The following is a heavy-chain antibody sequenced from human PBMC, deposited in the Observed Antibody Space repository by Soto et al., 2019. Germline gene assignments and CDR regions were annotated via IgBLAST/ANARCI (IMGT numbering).Heavy chain of an antibody. V-gene: IGHV1-69*12. CDR1: GGTFSSYA. CDR3: AREGDGSGSYYYGMDV. Sequence: QVQLVQSGAEVKKPGSSVKVSCKASGGTFSSYAITWVRQAPGQGLEWMGGIIRIFGTANYAQKFQGRVTITADESTRKAYMELSSLRSEDTAVYYCAREGDGSGSYYYGMDVWGQGTTVTVSS. D-gene: IGHD3-22*01. J-gene: IGHJ6*02. CDR2: IIRIFGTA.